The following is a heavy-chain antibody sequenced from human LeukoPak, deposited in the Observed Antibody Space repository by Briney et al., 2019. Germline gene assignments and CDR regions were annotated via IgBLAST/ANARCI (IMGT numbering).Heavy chain of an antibody. V-gene: IGHV3-21*01. CDR3: ARPLYNWNDGGGY. CDR2: ISSSSSYI. Sequence: GGSLRLSCAASGFTFSDHAMSWVRQAPGKGLEWVSSISSSSSYIYYADSVKGRFTISRDNAKNSLYLQMNSLRAEDTAVYYCARPLYNWNDGGGYWGQGTLVTVSS. CDR1: GFTFSDHA. J-gene: IGHJ4*02. D-gene: IGHD1-1*01.